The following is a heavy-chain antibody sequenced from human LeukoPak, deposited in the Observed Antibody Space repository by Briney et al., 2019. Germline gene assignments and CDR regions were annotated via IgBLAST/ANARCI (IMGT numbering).Heavy chain of an antibody. CDR3: ATAYGSGSYYFPFDY. J-gene: IGHJ4*02. CDR2: ISYDGGNR. Sequence: PGRSLRLSCAASGFTFSSYAMHWVRQAPGKGLVWVAVISYDGGNRYYADSVKGRFTISRDNSKNTLYLQMNSLRAEDTALYYCATAYGSGSYYFPFDYWGQGTLVTVSS. V-gene: IGHV3-30-3*01. D-gene: IGHD3-10*01. CDR1: GFTFSSYA.